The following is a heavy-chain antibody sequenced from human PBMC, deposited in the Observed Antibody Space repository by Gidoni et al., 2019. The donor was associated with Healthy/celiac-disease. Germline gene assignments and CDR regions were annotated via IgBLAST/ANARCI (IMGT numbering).Heavy chain of an antibody. V-gene: IGHV3-23*01. Sequence: EVQLLESGGGLVQPGGSLRLSCAASGFPFSRYAMSWVRQAPGKGLEWVPAISGSGGSTYYADSVKGRFTISRDNSKNTLYLQMNSLRAEDTAVYYCAKVPPSGEQLVYFDYWGQGTLVTVSS. CDR2: ISGSGGST. J-gene: IGHJ4*02. CDR1: GFPFSRYA. D-gene: IGHD6-6*01. CDR3: AKVPPSGEQLVYFDY.